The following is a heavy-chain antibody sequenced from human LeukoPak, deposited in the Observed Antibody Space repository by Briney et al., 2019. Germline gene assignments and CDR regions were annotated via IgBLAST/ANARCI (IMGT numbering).Heavy chain of an antibody. D-gene: IGHD1-26*01. J-gene: IGHJ2*01. Sequence: SETLSLTCTVSGGSINSYYWSWIRQPPGKGLEWIGYIYYSGTTSYNPSLKSRVTISVDTSKNQFSLKLSSVTAADTAVYYCARRGANSGSYSHFDLWGRGTLVTVSS. CDR3: ARRGANSGSYSHFDL. CDR1: GGSINSYY. CDR2: IYYSGTT. V-gene: IGHV4-59*01.